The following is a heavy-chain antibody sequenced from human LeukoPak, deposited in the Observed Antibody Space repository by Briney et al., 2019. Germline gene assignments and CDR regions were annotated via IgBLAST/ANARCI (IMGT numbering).Heavy chain of an antibody. V-gene: IGHV1-69*13. J-gene: IGHJ6*04. CDR2: IIPIFGTA. Sequence: GASVKVSCKASGGTFSSYAISWVRQAPGQGLEWMGGIIPIFGTANYAQKFQGRVTITADESTSTAYMELSSLRSEDTAVYYCATHVRGGTVTTARLMDVWGKGTTVTVSS. CDR1: GGTFSSYA. D-gene: IGHD4-11*01. CDR3: ATHVRGGTVTTARLMDV.